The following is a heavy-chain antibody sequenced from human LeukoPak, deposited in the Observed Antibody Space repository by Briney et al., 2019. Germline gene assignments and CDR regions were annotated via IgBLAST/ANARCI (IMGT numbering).Heavy chain of an antibody. CDR3: ARGGAIGFDF. Sequence: ASVKVSCAASGFTFANYGFTWVRQPPGQGLEWMGWIANNGNTNYDPHLQGRVTLSSDLTTTTAYMKLRSLRSGDTAVYFCARGGAIGFDFWGQGTPVTASS. CDR2: IANNGNT. V-gene: IGHV1-18*01. J-gene: IGHJ4*02. D-gene: IGHD3-16*01. CDR1: GFTFANYG.